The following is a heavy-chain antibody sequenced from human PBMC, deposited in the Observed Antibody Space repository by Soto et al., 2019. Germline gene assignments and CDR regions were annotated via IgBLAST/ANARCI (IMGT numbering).Heavy chain of an antibody. D-gene: IGHD4-17*01. CDR2: IYPGDSET. V-gene: IGHV5-51*01. J-gene: IGHJ4*01. CDR1: GYTFSSYC. Sequence: LQISCQPSGYTFSSYCIPSVRETRGKGVEWVGIIYPGDSETRYSPALRGQVTISADRSTTTAYLQWSSLKASDSGTYYCARLTVPLPVTKMSSLHNWGRGILVTGSS. CDR3: ARLTVPLPVTKMSSLHN.